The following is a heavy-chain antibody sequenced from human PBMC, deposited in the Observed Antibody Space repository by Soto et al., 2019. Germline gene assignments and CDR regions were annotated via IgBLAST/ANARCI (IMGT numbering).Heavy chain of an antibody. Sequence: SETLSLTCTVSGASISGFYWSWIRKPAGKGLEWIGRIYATGTTDYNPSLKSRVMMSVDTSKKQFSLKLRSATAADTAVYYCVRDGTKTLRDWFDPWGQGISVTVSS. J-gene: IGHJ5*02. CDR3: VRDGTKTLRDWFDP. CDR1: GASISGFY. V-gene: IGHV4-4*07. D-gene: IGHD1-1*01. CDR2: IYATGTT.